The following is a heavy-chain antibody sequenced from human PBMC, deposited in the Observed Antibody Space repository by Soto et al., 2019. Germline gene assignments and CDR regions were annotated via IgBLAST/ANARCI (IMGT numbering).Heavy chain of an antibody. V-gene: IGHV3-30*18. CDR2: ISYDGSNK. CDR1: GFTFSSYG. J-gene: IGHJ4*02. D-gene: IGHD3-22*01. CDR3: AKDTHGSSGRIGNY. Sequence: QVQLVESGGGVVQPGRSLRLSCAASGFTFSSYGMHWVRQAPGKGLEWVAVISYDGSNKYYADSVKGRFTISRDNSKNTLYLHMNSLRAEDTAVYYCAKDTHGSSGRIGNYWGQGTLVTVSS.